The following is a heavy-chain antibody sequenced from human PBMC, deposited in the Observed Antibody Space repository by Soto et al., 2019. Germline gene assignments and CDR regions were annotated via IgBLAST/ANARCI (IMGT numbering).Heavy chain of an antibody. J-gene: IGHJ6*02. CDR3: ASDGVVRGNHGVDV. Sequence: QVQLQESGPGLVKPSETLSLTCTVSGGSMSGHYWSWIRKSPGKGLEWIGNIYYSGSTNYNPSLKSRVTISVDTSKNQFSLKLRSVTAADTAVFYCASDGVVRGNHGVDVWGQGTTVTVSS. CDR2: IYYSGST. CDR1: GGSMSGHY. D-gene: IGHD3-10*01. V-gene: IGHV4-59*11.